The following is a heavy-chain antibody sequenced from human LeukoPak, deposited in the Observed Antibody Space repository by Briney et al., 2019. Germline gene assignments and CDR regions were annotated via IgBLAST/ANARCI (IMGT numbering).Heavy chain of an antibody. CDR2: INHSGST. CDR3: AMGVLPTDH. J-gene: IGHJ4*02. V-gene: IGHV4-34*03. CDR1: GGSFSGYY. Sequence: SETLSLTCAVYGGSFSGYYWSWIRQPPGKGLEWIGEINHSGSTNYNPSLKSRVTISVDTSKNQFSLKLSSVTAADTTVYYCAMGVLPTDHWGQGTLVTVSS. D-gene: IGHD5-18*01.